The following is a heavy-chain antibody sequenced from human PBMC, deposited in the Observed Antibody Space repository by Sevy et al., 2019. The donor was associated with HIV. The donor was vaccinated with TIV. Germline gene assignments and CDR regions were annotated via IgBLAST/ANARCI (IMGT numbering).Heavy chain of an antibody. V-gene: IGHV3-30*02. CDR2: IQYDGSNK. J-gene: IGHJ5*02. CDR3: VKEGGGEGGDH. Sequence: GGSLRVSCAASGFSFSSYGMHWVRQAPGKGLEWMSYIQYDGSNKDYADSVKGRFTISRDNSKNTLYLQMNSLRVEDTAVFYCVKEGGGEGGDHRGQGTLVTVSS. D-gene: IGHD2-21*01. CDR1: GFSFSSYG.